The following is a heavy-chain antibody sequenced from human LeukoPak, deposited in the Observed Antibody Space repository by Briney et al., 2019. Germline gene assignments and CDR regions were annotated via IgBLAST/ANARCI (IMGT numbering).Heavy chain of an antibody. CDR1: GGSVSSYY. Sequence: SETLSLACSVSGGSVSSYYWSWIRQPPGKGLEWIGYVYYTGSTNYNPSLKSRVTMFEDKSKNQFSLRLYSVTVADTAVYYCARHFAYSSSSYFDYWGQGSLVTVSS. D-gene: IGHD6-6*01. J-gene: IGHJ4*02. V-gene: IGHV4-59*08. CDR3: ARHFAYSSSSYFDY. CDR2: VYYTGST.